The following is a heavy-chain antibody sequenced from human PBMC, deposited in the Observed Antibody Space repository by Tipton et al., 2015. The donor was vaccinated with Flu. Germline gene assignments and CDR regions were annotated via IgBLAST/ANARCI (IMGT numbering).Heavy chain of an antibody. CDR1: GGSVSSGTYY. CDR2: IYHDGTT. Sequence: TLSLTCNVSGGSVSSGTYYWSWIRQPPGKGLEWIGSIYHDGTTYYSPSLKRRVTISIDTSENQFSLKLTSVTAADTALYYCARLVYRGYYSVGYHFDSWGQGTLVTVSS. V-gene: IGHV4-39*07. J-gene: IGHJ4*02. D-gene: IGHD3-22*01. CDR3: ARLVYRGYYSVGYHFDS.